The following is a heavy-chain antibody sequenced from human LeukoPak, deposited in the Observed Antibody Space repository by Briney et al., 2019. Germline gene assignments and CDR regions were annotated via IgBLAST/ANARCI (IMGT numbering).Heavy chain of an antibody. D-gene: IGHD6-19*01. J-gene: IGHJ4*02. Sequence: SETLSLTCRVYGGSFSGYYWSWIRQPPGKGLEWIGEINHSGSTNYNPSLKSRVTISVDTSKNQFSLKLSSVTAADTAVYYCARQRSGWAEIDYWGQGTLVTVSS. V-gene: IGHV4-34*01. CDR3: ARQRSGWAEIDY. CDR2: INHSGST. CDR1: GGSFSGYY.